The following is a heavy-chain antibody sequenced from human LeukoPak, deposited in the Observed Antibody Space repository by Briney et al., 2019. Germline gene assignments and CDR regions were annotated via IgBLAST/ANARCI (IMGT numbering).Heavy chain of an antibody. J-gene: IGHJ6*04. Sequence: PSETLSLTCTVSGGSVSSGSYYWSWIRQPPGKGLEWIGYIYYSGSTNYNPSLKSRVTISVDTSKNQFSLKLSSVTAADTAVYYCARDLSSSIPNPYGMDVWGKGTTVTVSS. CDR2: IYYSGST. CDR3: ARDLSSSIPNPYGMDV. CDR1: GGSVSSGSYY. D-gene: IGHD6-6*01. V-gene: IGHV4-61*01.